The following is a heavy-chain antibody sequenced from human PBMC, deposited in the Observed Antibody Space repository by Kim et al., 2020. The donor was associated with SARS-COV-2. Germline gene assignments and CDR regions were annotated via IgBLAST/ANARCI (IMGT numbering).Heavy chain of an antibody. CDR1: GYTFTSYA. CDR3: ASELRFGDYIYYYHGMDV. Sequence: ASVKVSCKASGYTFTSYAMHWVRQAPGQRLEWMGWINAGNGNTKYSQKFQGRVTITRDTSASTAYMELSSLRSEDTAVYYCASELRFGDYIYYYHGMDVWGQGTTVTVSS. J-gene: IGHJ6*02. V-gene: IGHV1-3*01. CDR2: INAGNGNT. D-gene: IGHD3-10*01.